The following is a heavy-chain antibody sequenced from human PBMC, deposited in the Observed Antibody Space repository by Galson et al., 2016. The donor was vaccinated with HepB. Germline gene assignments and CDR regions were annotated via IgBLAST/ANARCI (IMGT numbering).Heavy chain of an antibody. V-gene: IGHV2-70*01. CDR2: LDWDDDK. CDR3: ARRKGGAPFYFDY. J-gene: IGHJ4*02. Sequence: ALVKPTQTLSLTCTFSGFSLSTSGMCVSWIRQPPGKAPEWLALLDWDDDKHYRASVKTRVTISKDTSKNQVVLTMTNMDPVDTATYYCARRKGGAPFYFDYWGQGILVTVS. D-gene: IGHD3-16*01. CDR1: GFSLSTSGMC.